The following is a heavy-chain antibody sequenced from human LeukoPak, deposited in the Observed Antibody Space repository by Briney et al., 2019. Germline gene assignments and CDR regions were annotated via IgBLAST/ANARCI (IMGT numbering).Heavy chain of an antibody. V-gene: IGHV3-7*01. CDR1: GFTFSSYW. CDR3: ARIGTRVATIISGYYYYYMDV. D-gene: IGHD5-24*01. J-gene: IGHJ6*03. CDR2: IKQDGSEK. Sequence: GGSLRLSCAASGFTFSSYWMSWVRQAPGKGLEWVANIKQDGSEKYYVDSVKGRFTISRDNAKNSLYLQMNSLRAEDTAVYYCARIGTRVATIISGYYYYYMDVWGKGTTVTVSS.